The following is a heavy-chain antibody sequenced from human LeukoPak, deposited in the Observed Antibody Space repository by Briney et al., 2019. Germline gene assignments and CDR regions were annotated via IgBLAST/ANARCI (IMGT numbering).Heavy chain of an antibody. Sequence: SETLSLTCTVSGGSISSSSYYWGWIRQPPEKGLEWIGSIYYSGSTYYNPSLKSRVTISVDTSKNQFSLKLSSVTAADTAVYYCARRPGNNWFDPWGQGTLVTVSS. CDR1: GGSISSSSYY. D-gene: IGHD1-14*01. J-gene: IGHJ5*02. V-gene: IGHV4-39*01. CDR2: IYYSGST. CDR3: ARRPGNNWFDP.